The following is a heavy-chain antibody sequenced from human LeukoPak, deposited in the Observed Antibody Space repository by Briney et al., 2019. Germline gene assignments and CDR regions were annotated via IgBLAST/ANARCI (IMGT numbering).Heavy chain of an antibody. CDR3: ARYPRVWFGELSGLDY. CDR2: IYYSGST. D-gene: IGHD3-10*01. V-gene: IGHV4-34*01. J-gene: IGHJ4*02. Sequence: SETLSPTCAVYGGSFSGYYWSWIRQPPGKGLEWIGSIYYSGSTYYNPSLKSRVTISVDTSKNQFSLKLSSVTAADTAVYYCARYPRVWFGELSGLDYWGRGTLVTVSS. CDR1: GGSFSGYY.